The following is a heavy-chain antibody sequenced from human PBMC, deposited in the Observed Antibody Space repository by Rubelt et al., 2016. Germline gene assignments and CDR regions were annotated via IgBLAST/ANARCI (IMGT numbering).Heavy chain of an antibody. CDR3: ARTGPGTSSIY. CDR2: IFYTGST. V-gene: IGHV4-39*07. J-gene: IGHJ4*02. Sequence: VWIRQPPGKGLEWIGGIFYTGSTYYNPSLKSRVTISADTSKNQFSLKLSSVTAADTAVYYCARTGPGTSSIYWGQGTLVTVSS. D-gene: IGHD6-6*01.